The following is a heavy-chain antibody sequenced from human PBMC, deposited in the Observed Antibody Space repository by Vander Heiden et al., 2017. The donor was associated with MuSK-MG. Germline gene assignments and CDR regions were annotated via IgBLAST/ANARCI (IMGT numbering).Heavy chain of an antibody. J-gene: IGHJ6*02. CDR3: ARDKIAARGDYYYGMDV. V-gene: IGHV1-2*02. D-gene: IGHD6-6*01. CDR1: GYTFTSYY. CDR2: INPNSGGT. Sequence: QVQLLHSAAEVKKPGASVKVSCKASGYTFTSYYIHWVRQAPGQGLEWMGWINPNSGGTNYAEKWQGRVTMTRDTSISTDYRELSRLRSEDTAVDYCARDKIAARGDYYYGMDVWGQGTTVTVSS.